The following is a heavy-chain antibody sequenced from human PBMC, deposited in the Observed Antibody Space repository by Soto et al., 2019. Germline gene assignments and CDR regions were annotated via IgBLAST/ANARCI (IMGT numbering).Heavy chain of an antibody. CDR3: ARDPTLKTLYRPPDWYFDL. V-gene: IGHV4-31*03. J-gene: IGHJ2*01. Sequence: QVQLQESGPGLVKPSQTLSLTCTVSGGSISSGGYYWSWIRQHPGKGLEWIGYIYYSGSTYYNPSLKSRVTISVDTSKNQFSLKLSSVTAADTAVYYCARDPTLKTLYRPPDWYFDLWGRGTLVTVSS. D-gene: IGHD1-26*01. CDR2: IYYSGST. CDR1: GGSISSGGYY.